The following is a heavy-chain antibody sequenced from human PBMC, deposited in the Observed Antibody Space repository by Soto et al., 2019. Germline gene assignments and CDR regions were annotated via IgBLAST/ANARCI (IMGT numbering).Heavy chain of an antibody. V-gene: IGHV3-21*01. D-gene: IGHD2-2*01. Sequence: PGGSLRLSCAVSGFSFNNYGINGVRQPPGKGLEWVSSVSKSDYTYYSDSVRGRFTISRDNAKNSVSLQMNSLRAEDTAVYYCAREDSIIIPAVSDFWGQGTLVTVSS. CDR3: AREDSIIIPAVSDF. J-gene: IGHJ4*02. CDR2: VSKSDYT. CDR1: GFSFNNYG.